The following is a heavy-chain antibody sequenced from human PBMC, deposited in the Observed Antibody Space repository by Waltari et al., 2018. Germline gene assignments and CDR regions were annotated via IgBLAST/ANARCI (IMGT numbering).Heavy chain of an antibody. CDR3: ARVGGAYCGGDCYPNWFDP. CDR1: GYSISSGYY. J-gene: IGHJ5*02. D-gene: IGHD2-21*01. Sequence: QVQLQESGPGLVKPSETLSLTCTVSGYSISSGYYWGWIRQPPGKGLEWIGSLYHTGRTYYNPSLKSRLTISVDTSKNRFSLKLSSVTAADTAVYYCARVGGAYCGGDCYPNWFDPWGQGTLVTVSS. V-gene: IGHV4-38-2*02. CDR2: LYHTGRT.